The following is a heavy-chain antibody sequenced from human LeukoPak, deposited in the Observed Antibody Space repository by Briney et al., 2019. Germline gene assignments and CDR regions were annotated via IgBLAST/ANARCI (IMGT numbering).Heavy chain of an antibody. D-gene: IGHD3-16*01. CDR3: AREGDESLYYFDY. Sequence: GGSLRLSCAVSGFSVTNNYMSWVRQAPGKGLEWVSVFYVGGATYYADSVKGRFTISRDNSKNTLYLQMNSLRPEDTAVYYCAREGDESLYYFDYWGQGTLVTVSS. CDR1: GFSVTNNY. CDR2: FYVGGAT. V-gene: IGHV3-53*05. J-gene: IGHJ4*02.